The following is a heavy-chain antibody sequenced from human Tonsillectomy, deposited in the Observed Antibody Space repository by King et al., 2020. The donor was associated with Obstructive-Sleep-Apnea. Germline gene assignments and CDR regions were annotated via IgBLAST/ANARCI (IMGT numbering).Heavy chain of an antibody. J-gene: IGHJ4*02. CDR1: GRSISSSSYY. Sequence: QLQESGPGLVKPSETLSLTCTVSGRSISSSSYYWGWLRQPPGKGLEWIGSIYYSWTTYYNPSLKSRVTISVDTSTNQFSLKLSSVTAADTAVYFCARDSYVSSGYYMDYWGQGTLVTVSS. V-gene: IGHV4-39*07. CDR2: IYYSWTT. CDR3: ARDSYVSSGYYMDY. D-gene: IGHD3-22*01.